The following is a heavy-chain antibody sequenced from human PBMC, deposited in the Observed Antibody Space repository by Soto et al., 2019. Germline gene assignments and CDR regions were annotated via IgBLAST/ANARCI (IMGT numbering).Heavy chain of an antibody. CDR1: GHTFSDSS. J-gene: IGHJ4*02. CDR2: INLNLGNT. Sequence: ASVKVSCKASGHTFSDSSMHWVRQAPGQGHEWMGLINLNLGNTNYAKKFQGRVTMTWDTSSKTAYMELTRLKSDDTAMYFCARDLGGYGLYGPHXWGQVTLVTVSX. CDR3: ARDLGGYGLYGPHX. V-gene: IGHV1-2*02. D-gene: IGHD4-17*01.